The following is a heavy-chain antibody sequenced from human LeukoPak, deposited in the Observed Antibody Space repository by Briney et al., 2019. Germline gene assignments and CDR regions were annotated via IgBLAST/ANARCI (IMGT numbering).Heavy chain of an antibody. D-gene: IGHD3-9*01. CDR1: GGSISSSSYY. V-gene: IGHV4-39*07. CDR2: IYYSGST. J-gene: IGHJ4*02. CDR3: ASTPGDDILTGYFNY. Sequence: SETLSLTCTVSGGSISSSSYYWGWIRQPPGKGLECIGSIYYSGSTYYNPSLKSRVTISVDTSKNQFSLKLSSVTAADTAVYYCASTPGDDILTGYFNYWGQGTLVTVSS.